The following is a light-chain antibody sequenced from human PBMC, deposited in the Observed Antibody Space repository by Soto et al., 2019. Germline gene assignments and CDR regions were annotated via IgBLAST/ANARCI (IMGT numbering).Light chain of an antibody. V-gene: IGLV1-36*01. Sequence: QSVLTQPPSVSAAPGQRVTISCSGSNSNIGNNAVNWYQQLPGKAPKLLIHYDDRVPSGVSDRLSGSKSGTSASLAISALQSEDEADYYCAAWDDSLNGPVFGGGTKLTVL. CDR2: YDD. CDR1: NSNIGNNA. CDR3: AAWDDSLNGPV. J-gene: IGLJ3*02.